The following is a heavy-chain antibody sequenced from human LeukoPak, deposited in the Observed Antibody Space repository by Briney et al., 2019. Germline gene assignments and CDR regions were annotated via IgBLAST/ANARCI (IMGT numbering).Heavy chain of an antibody. J-gene: IGHJ4*02. CDR2: IIPIFGTA. Sequence: ASVKVSCKASGGTFSSYAISWVRQAPGQGLEWMGGIIPIFGTANYAQKFQGRVTITADESTSTAYMELSSLRSEDTAVYYCARSKEGSYGTRGGYYSDYWGQGTLVTVSS. CDR3: ARSKEGSYGTRGGYYSDY. V-gene: IGHV1-69*13. CDR1: GGTFSSYA. D-gene: IGHD5-18*01.